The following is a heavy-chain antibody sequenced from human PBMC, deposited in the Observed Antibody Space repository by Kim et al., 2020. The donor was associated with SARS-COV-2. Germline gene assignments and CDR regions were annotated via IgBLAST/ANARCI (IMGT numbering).Heavy chain of an antibody. CDR3: ARDQEVWYNIDWIRGAPMDV. Sequence: GGSLRLSCVASGFTLSDYYMNWIRQAPGKGLEWISYICPSTTYTNYADSVKGRFTISRDNAKNSLYLQMNSLSPDDTAVYYCARDQEVWYNIDWIRGAPMDVWGQGTTVTV. CDR1: GFTLSDYY. J-gene: IGHJ6*02. CDR2: ICPSTTYT. D-gene: IGHD6-19*01. V-gene: IGHV3-11*05.